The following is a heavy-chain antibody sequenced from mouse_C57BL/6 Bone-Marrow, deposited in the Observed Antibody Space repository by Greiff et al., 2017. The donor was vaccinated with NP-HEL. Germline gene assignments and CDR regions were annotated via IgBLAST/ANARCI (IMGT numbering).Heavy chain of an antibody. CDR3: ARHYGSSYRYFDV. Sequence: QVQLKQSGAELARPGASVKLSCKSSGYTFPSYGISWVKQRPGQGLEWIGELYPRSGNTYYHEKFKGQATLTADQSSSTAYMELRTLTSEDSAVYFCARHYGSSYRYFDVWGTGTTVTVSS. CDR1: GYTFPSYG. D-gene: IGHD1-1*01. CDR2: LYPRSGNT. J-gene: IGHJ1*03. V-gene: IGHV1-81*01.